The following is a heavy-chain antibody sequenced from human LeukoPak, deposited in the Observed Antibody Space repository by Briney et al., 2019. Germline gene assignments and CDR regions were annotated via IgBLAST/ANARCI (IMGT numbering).Heavy chain of an antibody. Sequence: SQTLSLTCTVSGGSISSGSYYWNWIRQPAGEGLEWIGRMYTSGSTNYNPSLKSRVTMSVDTSKNQFSLELTSVTAADTAVYYCARDLFGEEVAFDIWGQGTMVTVSS. CDR3: ARDLFGEEVAFDI. CDR2: MYTSGST. CDR1: GGSISSGSYY. D-gene: IGHD3-10*01. J-gene: IGHJ3*02. V-gene: IGHV4-61*02.